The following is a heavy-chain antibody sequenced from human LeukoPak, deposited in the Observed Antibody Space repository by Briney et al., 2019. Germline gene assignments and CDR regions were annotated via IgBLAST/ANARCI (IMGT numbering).Heavy chain of an antibody. Sequence: PSQTLSLTCTVSGASITIGGYYWTWIRQPPGKGLEWIGYIYESGSTNYNPSLKSRVTISVDKSKNQFSLKLSSVTAADTAVYYCARVGVVVPGAMNAFDIWGQGTMVTVSS. D-gene: IGHD2-2*01. V-gene: IGHV4-30-2*01. J-gene: IGHJ3*02. CDR3: ARVGVVVPGAMNAFDI. CDR1: GASITIGGYY. CDR2: IYESGST.